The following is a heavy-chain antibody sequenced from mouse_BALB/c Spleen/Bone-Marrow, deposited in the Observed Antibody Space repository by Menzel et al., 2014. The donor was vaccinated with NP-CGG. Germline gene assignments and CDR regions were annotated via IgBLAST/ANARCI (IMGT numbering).Heavy chain of an antibody. V-gene: IGHV5-15*02. Sequence: EATLMASGGRLVQPGGSRTLSCAASGFTFSDYGMAWVRQAPGKGPEWVAFISNLAYSIYYADTVTGRFTISRENAKNTLYLEMSSLRSEDTAMYYCATIYYGNSDAMDYWGQGTSGTVSS. CDR3: ATIYYGNSDAMDY. CDR2: ISNLAYSI. CDR1: GFTFSDYG. D-gene: IGHD2-1*01. J-gene: IGHJ4*01.